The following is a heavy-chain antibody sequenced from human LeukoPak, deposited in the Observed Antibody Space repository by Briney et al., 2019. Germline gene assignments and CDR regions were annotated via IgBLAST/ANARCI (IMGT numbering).Heavy chain of an antibody. Sequence: GGSLRLSCAASGFTFSSYAMHWVRQAPGKGLEWVAVISYDGSNKYYADSVKGRFTISRDNSKNTLYLQMNSLRAEDTVVYYCARDGGVRFLEWQPQHFDYGGQGTLVTVSS. V-gene: IGHV3-30-3*01. CDR2: ISYDGSNK. CDR3: ARDGGVRFLEWQPQHFDY. D-gene: IGHD3-3*01. J-gene: IGHJ4*02. CDR1: GFTFSSYA.